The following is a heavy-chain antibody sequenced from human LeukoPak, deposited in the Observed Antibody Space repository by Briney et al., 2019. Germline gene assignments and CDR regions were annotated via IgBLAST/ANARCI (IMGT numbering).Heavy chain of an antibody. CDR1: GGSFSGYY. CDR3: ARGRPPNY. CDR2: INHSGST. V-gene: IGHV4-34*01. J-gene: IGHJ4*02. Sequence: SETLSLTCAVYGGSFSGYYWSWIRQPPGKGLERIGEINHSGSTNYNPSLKSRVTISVDTSKNQFSLKLSSVTAADTAVYYCARGRPPNYWGQGTLVTVSS.